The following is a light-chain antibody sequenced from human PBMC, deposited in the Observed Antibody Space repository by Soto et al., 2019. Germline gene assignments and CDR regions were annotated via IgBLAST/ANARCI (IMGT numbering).Light chain of an antibody. Sequence: EIVLTQSPATLSMPPGERATLSCRASQSVSTYLAWYQQKPGQAPRLLIFDASNRASGIPSRFSGSGSGTNFTLTISRLEPEDFAVYFCQQRSHWPPLTFGGGTKLEIK. CDR1: QSVSTY. J-gene: IGKJ4*01. V-gene: IGKV3-11*01. CDR3: QQRSHWPPLT. CDR2: DAS.